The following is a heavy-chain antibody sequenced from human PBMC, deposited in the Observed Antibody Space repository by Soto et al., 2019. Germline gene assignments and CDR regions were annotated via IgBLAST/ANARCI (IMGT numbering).Heavy chain of an antibody. D-gene: IGHD3-22*01. CDR1: DYTFTSIG. J-gene: IGHJ4*01. V-gene: IGHV1-18*01. Sequence: ASVKASCKASDYTFTSIGLSWLRQAPGQGLEWMGWISAYNGNTNYAQKLQGRVTMTTDTSTSTAYMELRSLRSDDTAVYYCARDKGVYYDSSGYYQSRHFDYWG. CDR2: ISAYNGNT. CDR3: ARDKGVYYDSSGYYQSRHFDY.